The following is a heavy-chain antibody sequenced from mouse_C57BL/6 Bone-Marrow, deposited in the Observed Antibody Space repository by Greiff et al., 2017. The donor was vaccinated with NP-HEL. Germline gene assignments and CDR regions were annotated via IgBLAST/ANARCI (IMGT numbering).Heavy chain of an antibody. V-gene: IGHV1-15*01. Sequence: VQLQQSGAELVRPGASVTLSCKASGYTFTDYEMHWVKQTPVHGLEWIGAIDPETGGTAYNQKFKGKAILTADKSSSTAYMELRSLTSEDSAVYYCTRSRYDCYYLHFDYWGQGTTLTVSS. CDR3: TRSRYDCYYLHFDY. CDR1: GYTFTDYE. D-gene: IGHD2-3*01. J-gene: IGHJ2*01. CDR2: IDPETGGT.